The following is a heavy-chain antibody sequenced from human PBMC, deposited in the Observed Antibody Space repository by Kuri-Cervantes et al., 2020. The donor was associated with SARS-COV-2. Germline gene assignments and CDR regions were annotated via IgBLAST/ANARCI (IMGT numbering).Heavy chain of an antibody. CDR2: INPNSGGT. CDR1: GYTFTGYY. J-gene: IGHJ4*02. Sequence: ASVKVSCKASGYTFTGYYMHWVRQAPGQGLEWMGWINPNSGGTNYAQKFQCRVTMIRDTYISIAYMELNSLRAEDTAVYYCSKRGFDYWGQGTLVTVSS. V-gene: IGHV1-2*02. CDR3: SKRGFDY.